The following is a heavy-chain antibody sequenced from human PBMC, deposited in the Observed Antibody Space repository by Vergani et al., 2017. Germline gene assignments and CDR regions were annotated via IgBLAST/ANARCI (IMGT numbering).Heavy chain of an antibody. J-gene: IGHJ6*03. CDR1: GESFSSLY. Sequence: QVQLQQWGAGVVKPSGTLSLTCAVFGESFSSLYWSWIRQPPGKGLEWIGEINNDGHTNYNPSLKSRVTISVDTSKNQFSLKLSSVTAADTAVYYCASVRPIGWTLRYCSSTSCYRRYTTDYYMDVWGKGTTVTVSS. V-gene: IGHV4-34*02. CDR2: INNDGHT. CDR3: ASVRPIGWTLRYCSSTSCYRRYTTDYYMDV. D-gene: IGHD2-2*02.